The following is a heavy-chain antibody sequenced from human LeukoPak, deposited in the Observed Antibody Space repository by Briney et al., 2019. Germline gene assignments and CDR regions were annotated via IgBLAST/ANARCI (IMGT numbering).Heavy chain of an antibody. CDR3: ATGVLRFLEWPIDY. J-gene: IGHJ4*02. CDR1: GYTLTELS. D-gene: IGHD3-3*01. V-gene: IGHV1-24*01. Sequence: ASVKVSCKVSGYTLTELSMHWVRQAPGKGLEWIGGFDPEDGETIYAQKFQGRVTMTEDTSTDAAYMELSSLRSEDTAVYYCATGVLRFLEWPIDYWGQGTLVTVSS. CDR2: FDPEDGET.